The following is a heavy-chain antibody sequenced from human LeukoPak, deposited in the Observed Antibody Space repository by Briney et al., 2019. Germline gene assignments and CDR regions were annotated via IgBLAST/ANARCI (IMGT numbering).Heavy chain of an antibody. Sequence: GGSQRLSCAASGFTFSNAWMSWACQAPGKGLEWVGRIKSKTDGGTTDYAAPVKGRFTISRDDSKNTLYLQMNSLKTEDTAVYYCTTDYYDSSGKFVYWGQGTLVTVSS. CDR2: IKSKTDGGTT. D-gene: IGHD3-22*01. V-gene: IGHV3-15*01. CDR3: TTDYYDSSGKFVY. CDR1: GFTFSNAW. J-gene: IGHJ4*02.